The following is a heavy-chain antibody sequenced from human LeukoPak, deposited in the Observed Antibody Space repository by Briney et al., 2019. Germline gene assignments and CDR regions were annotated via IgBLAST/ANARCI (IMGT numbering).Heavy chain of an antibody. CDR3: AKQGVVPAALGGAFDI. D-gene: IGHD2-2*01. J-gene: IGHJ3*02. CDR2: ISSSSSTI. CDR1: GFTFSSYS. Sequence: GGSLRLSRAASGFTFSSYSMNWVRQAPGKGLEWVSYISSSSSTIYYADSVKGRFTISRDNAKNSLYLQMNSLRAEDTAVYYCAKQGVVPAALGGAFDIWGQGTMVTVSS. V-gene: IGHV3-48*01.